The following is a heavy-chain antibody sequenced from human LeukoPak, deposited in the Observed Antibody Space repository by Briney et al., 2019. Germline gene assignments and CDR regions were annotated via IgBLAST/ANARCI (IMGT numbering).Heavy chain of an antibody. V-gene: IGHV4-59*01. D-gene: IGHD3-3*01. CDR3: ARVNGDDFWSGYWYYYGMDV. Sequence: SETLSLTCTVSGGSISSYYWSWIRQPRGKGLEWIGYMYYSGSTNYNPSLKSRVTISADTSKNQFSLKLSSVTAADTAVYYCARVNGDDFWSGYWYYYGMDVWGQGTTVTVSS. CDR2: MYYSGST. CDR1: GGSISSYY. J-gene: IGHJ6*02.